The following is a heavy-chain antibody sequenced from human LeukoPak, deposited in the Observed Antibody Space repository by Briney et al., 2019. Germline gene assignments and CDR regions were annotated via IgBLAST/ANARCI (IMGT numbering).Heavy chain of an antibody. CDR3: ASEDYVWGSYRR. Sequence: GGSLRLSCAASGFTFTNYWMRWVRQAPGKGLEWVANIKQDGSEKHYVDSVKGRFTISRDNAKNSLYLQMNSLRAEDTAVYYCASEDYVWGSYRRWGQGTLVTVSS. D-gene: IGHD3-16*02. J-gene: IGHJ4*02. V-gene: IGHV3-7*03. CDR1: GFTFTNYW. CDR2: IKQDGSEK.